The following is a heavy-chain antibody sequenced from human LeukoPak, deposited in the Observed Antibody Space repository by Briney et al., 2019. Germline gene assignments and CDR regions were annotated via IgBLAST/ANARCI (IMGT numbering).Heavy chain of an antibody. CDR2: ISDSGGRT. CDR1: GITLSNYG. D-gene: IGHD1-1*01. CDR3: ARAGNYYFEY. V-gene: IGHV3-23*01. Sequence: GGSLRLSCAVSGITLSNYGMSWVRQAPGKGLEWVAGISDSGGRTNYADSVKGRFTISRDNPKNTLYLQMNCLSAEDTAVYYCARAGNYYFEYWGQGALVTVSS. J-gene: IGHJ4*02.